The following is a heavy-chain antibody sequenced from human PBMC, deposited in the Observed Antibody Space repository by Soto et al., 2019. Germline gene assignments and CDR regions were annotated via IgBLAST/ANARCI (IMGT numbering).Heavy chain of an antibody. Sequence: EVQLVESGGNLVQPGGSLRLSCAASGFTFSLYWMAWVRQAPGKGLEWVANIDRDGSEKNYVDSVKGRFTISRDNAKSAMYLQMNNMRAEDTAVYYCARDFYKSDNNYDGSEFDYWGQGTLVTVSS. D-gene: IGHD3-10*01. J-gene: IGHJ4*02. V-gene: IGHV3-7*01. CDR3: ARDFYKSDNNYDGSEFDY. CDR2: IDRDGSEK. CDR1: GFTFSLYW.